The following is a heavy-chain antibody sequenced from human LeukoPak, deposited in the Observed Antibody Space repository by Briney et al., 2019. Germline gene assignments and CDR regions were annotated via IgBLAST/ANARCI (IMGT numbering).Heavy chain of an antibody. CDR1: GYSFSSYW. J-gene: IGHJ6*03. CDR2: IYPGDSDT. CDR3: ARRGRLRLTDYYYYYYMDV. Sequence: HGESLKISCKGSGYSFSSYWIGWVRQMPGKGLEWMGIIYPGDSDTRYSPSFQGQVTISADKSISTAYLQWSSLNASDTAIYYCARRGRLRLTDYYYYYYMDVWGKGTTVTVSS. V-gene: IGHV5-51*01. D-gene: IGHD5-12*01.